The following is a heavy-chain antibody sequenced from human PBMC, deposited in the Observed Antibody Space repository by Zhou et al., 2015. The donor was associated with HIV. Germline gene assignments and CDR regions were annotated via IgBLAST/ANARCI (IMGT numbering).Heavy chain of an antibody. Sequence: QVQLVQSGAEVKKPGTSLKVSCEASGYVFSTYDIHWVRQAAGQGLEWMGWMNPNSGNTDCAQKFRGRVTMTTDASTTTAYMELSGLTSDDTAVYYCVREGRNYDRSRDPNVWGQGTLVIVSS. CDR2: MNPNSGNT. V-gene: IGHV1-8*01. J-gene: IGHJ4*02. CDR1: GYVFSTYD. D-gene: IGHD3-22*01. CDR3: VREGRNYDRSRDPNV.